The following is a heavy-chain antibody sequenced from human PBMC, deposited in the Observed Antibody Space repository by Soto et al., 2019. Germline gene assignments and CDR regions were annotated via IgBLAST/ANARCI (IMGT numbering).Heavy chain of an antibody. CDR1: GGSISSSSYY. D-gene: IGHD2-8*02. CDR3: ARSGDYYGMDV. V-gene: IGHV4-39*01. Sequence: SETLALTCTVSGGSISSSSYYWGWIRQPPGKGLEWIGSIYSSGSTYYNPSLKSRVTISVDTSKNQFSLKLSSVTAADTAVYYCARSGDYYGMDVWGQGTTATVSS. J-gene: IGHJ6*02. CDR2: IYSSGST.